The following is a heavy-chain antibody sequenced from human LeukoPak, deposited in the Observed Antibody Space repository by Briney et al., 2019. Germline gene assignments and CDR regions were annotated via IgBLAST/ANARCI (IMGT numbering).Heavy chain of an antibody. CDR2: FDPEDGET. J-gene: IGHJ4*02. CDR3: AGQGDSSGWYDFDY. V-gene: IGHV1-24*01. Sequence: ASVKVSCKVSGYTLTELSMHWVRQAPGKGLEWMGGFDPEDGETIYAQKFQGRVTMTEDTSTDTAYMELSSLRSEDTAVYYCAGQGDSSGWYDFDYWGQGTLVTVSS. D-gene: IGHD6-19*01. CDR1: GYTLTELS.